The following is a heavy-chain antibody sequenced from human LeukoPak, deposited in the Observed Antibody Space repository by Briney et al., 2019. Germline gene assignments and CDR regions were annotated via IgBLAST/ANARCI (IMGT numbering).Heavy chain of an antibody. V-gene: IGHV1-3*01. D-gene: IGHD2-2*01. J-gene: IGHJ3*02. CDR3: ASRREYWSTTSCSATFDI. Sequence: VASVRVSCKASGYTFTTYAMHWVRQAPGQRLEWVGWINAGNGNTKYSQKFQGRVTITRDTSASTAYMELSSLRSEDTAVYYCASRREYWSTTSCSATFDIWGQGTMVTVSS. CDR2: INAGNGNT. CDR1: GYTFTTYA.